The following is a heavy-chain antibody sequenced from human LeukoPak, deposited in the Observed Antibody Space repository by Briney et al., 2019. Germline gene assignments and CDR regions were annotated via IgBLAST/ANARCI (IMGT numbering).Heavy chain of an antibody. CDR1: GFTFSSYW. CDR2: ISYDGSNK. J-gene: IGHJ6*04. V-gene: IGHV3-30*03. CDR3: ARDDTDCSSTSCSPGSYYYYYGMDV. D-gene: IGHD2-2*01. Sequence: PGGSLRLSCAASGFTFSSYWMSWVRQAPGKGLEWVAVISYDGSNKYYADSVKGRFTISRDNSKNTLYLQMNSLRAEDTAVYYCARDDTDCSSTSCSPGSYYYYYGMDVWGKGTTVTVSS.